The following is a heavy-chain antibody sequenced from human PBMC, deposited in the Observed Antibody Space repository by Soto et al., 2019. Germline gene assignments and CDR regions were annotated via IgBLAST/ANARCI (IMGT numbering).Heavy chain of an antibody. V-gene: IGHV3-15*07. Sequence: GGSLRLSCAASGFTFSSYGMHWVRQAPGKGLEWVGRIKPKSEGETADYTAPVRGRFTISRDDSQNTLHLQMDSLKTEYTAVYYCATVPYSSXPTWGLGVLVTVS. J-gene: IGHJ4*02. D-gene: IGHD6-19*01. CDR3: ATVPYSSXPT. CDR2: IKPKSEGETA. CDR1: GFTFSSYG.